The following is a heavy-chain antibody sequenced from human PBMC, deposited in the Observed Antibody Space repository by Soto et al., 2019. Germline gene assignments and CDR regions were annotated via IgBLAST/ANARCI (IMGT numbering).Heavy chain of an antibody. Sequence: GGSLRLSCAASGFTFSSYDMHWVRQATGKGLEWVSAICTAGDTYYPGSVKGRFTISRENAKNSLYLQLTSLRAEDTAVYYCDRAAVLYHSSGYYYPYWGQGTLVTVSS. CDR1: GFTFSSYD. J-gene: IGHJ1*01. CDR2: ICTAGDT. D-gene: IGHD3-22*01. V-gene: IGHV3-13*01. CDR3: DRAAVLYHSSGYYYPY.